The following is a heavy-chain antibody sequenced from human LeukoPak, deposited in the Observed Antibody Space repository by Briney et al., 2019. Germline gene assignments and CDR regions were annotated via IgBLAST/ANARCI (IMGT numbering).Heavy chain of an antibody. J-gene: IGHJ4*02. CDR2: ISYDGSNK. V-gene: IGHV3-30*18. Sequence: GGSLRLSCAASGFTFSSYGMHWIRQAPGKGLEWVAVISYDGSNKYYADSVKGRFTISRDNSKNTLYLQMNSLRAADTAVYYCAKDGRGYSGYEGIGYFDYWGQGTLVTVSS. CDR3: AKDGRGYSGYEGIGYFDY. CDR1: GFTFSSYG. D-gene: IGHD5-12*01.